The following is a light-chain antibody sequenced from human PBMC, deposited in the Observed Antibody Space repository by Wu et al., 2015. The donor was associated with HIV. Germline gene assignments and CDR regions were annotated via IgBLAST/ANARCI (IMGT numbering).Light chain of an antibody. CDR3: QHYGTSPPYT. J-gene: IGKJ2*01. V-gene: IGKV3-20*01. Sequence: EIVLTQSPDTLSLSPGERATLSCRASRTVSSDYVAWYQHKAGQPPRLLIYGASTRATGIPDRFSGSGSGADFTLTISRLEPEDFAVYYCQHYGTSPPYTFGQGTKLEIK. CDR2: GAS. CDR1: RTVSSDY.